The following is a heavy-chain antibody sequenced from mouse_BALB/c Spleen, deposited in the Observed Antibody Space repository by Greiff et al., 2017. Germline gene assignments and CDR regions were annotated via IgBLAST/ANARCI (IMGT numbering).Heavy chain of an antibody. CDR2: ISTYYGDA. J-gene: IGHJ3*01. Sequence: QVQLQQSGAELVRPGVSVKISCKGSGYTFTDYAMHWVKQSHAKSLEWIGVISTYYGDASYNQKFKGKATMTVDKSSSTAYMELARLTSEDSAIYYCARGITTVVAPGYWGQGTLVTVSA. V-gene: IGHV1S137*01. CDR1: GYTFTDYA. D-gene: IGHD1-1*01. CDR3: ARGITTVVAPGY.